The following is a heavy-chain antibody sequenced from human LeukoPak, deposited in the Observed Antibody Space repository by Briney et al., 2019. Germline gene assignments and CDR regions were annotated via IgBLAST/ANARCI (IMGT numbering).Heavy chain of an antibody. J-gene: IGHJ4*02. D-gene: IGHD3-22*01. CDR1: GFTFTNAW. CDR3: AKTYYYDSSGYSHYLAYDY. CDR2: ISGSGDST. V-gene: IGHV3-23*01. Sequence: GGSLRLSCAASGFTFTNAWMNWVRQAPGKGLEWVSAISGSGDSTYYADSVKGRFTISRDNSKNTLCLQMNSLRAEDTAVYYCAKTYYYDSSGYSHYLAYDYWGQGTLVTVSS.